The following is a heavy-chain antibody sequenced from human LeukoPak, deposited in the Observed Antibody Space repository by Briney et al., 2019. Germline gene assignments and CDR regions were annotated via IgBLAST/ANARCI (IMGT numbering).Heavy chain of an antibody. J-gene: IGHJ3*02. CDR3: ARGFPGYSDAFDI. CDR1: EFTFSPYW. CDR2: INSDGSST. Sequence: GGSLRLSCAASEFTFSPYWMHWVRQAPGKGLVWISRINSDGSSTSYADSVKGRFTISRDNSKNTLYLQMNSLRAEDTAVYYCARGFPGYSDAFDIWGQGTMVTVSS. D-gene: IGHD2-15*01. V-gene: IGHV3-74*01.